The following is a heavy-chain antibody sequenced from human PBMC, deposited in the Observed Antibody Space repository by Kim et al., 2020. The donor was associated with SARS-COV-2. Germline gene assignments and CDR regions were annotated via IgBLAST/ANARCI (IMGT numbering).Heavy chain of an antibody. V-gene: IGHV1-69*13. CDR1: GGTFSSYA. J-gene: IGHJ6*03. CDR3: ARGPFYGDYGYYYYYYMDV. D-gene: IGHD4-17*01. Sequence: SVKVSCKASGGTFSSYAISWVRQAPGQGLEWMGGIIPIFGTANYAQKFQGRATITGDESTSTAYMELSSLRSEDTAVYYCARGPFYGDYGYYYYYYMDVWGERTTGTVSS. CDR2: IIPIFGTA.